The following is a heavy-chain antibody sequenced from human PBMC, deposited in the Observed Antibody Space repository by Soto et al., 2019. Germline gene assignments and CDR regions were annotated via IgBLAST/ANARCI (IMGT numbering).Heavy chain of an antibody. CDR2: IIPIFGTA. CDR1: GGTFSSYA. V-gene: IGHV1-69*13. CDR3: ATHPRVTTVAPFDY. J-gene: IGHJ4*02. Sequence: SVKVSCKASGGTFSSYAISWVRQAPGQGLEWMGGIIPIFGTANYAQKFQGRVTITADESTSTAYMELSSLRSEDTAVYYCATHPRVTTVAPFDYWGQGTLVTVSS. D-gene: IGHD4-17*01.